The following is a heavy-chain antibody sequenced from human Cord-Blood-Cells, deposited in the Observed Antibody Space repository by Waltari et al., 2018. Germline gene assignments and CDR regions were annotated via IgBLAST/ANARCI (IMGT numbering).Heavy chain of an antibody. CDR3: ARDSEQLSLDY. J-gene: IGHJ4*02. CDR2: IDTSGST. V-gene: IGHV4-4*07. D-gene: IGHD6-6*01. Sequence: QVQLQESGPGLVKPSETLSLTCTVSGAPISSYYWRWIRQPAGKGLEWIGRIDTSGSTNYNPSLKSRVTMSVDTSKNQFSLKLSSVTAADTAVYYCARDSEQLSLDYWGQGTLVTVSS. CDR1: GAPISSYY.